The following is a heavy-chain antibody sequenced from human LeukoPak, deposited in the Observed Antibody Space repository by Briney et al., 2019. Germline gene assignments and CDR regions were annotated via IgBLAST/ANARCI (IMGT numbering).Heavy chain of an antibody. V-gene: IGHV3-15*01. CDR1: GFTFSNAW. J-gene: IGHJ6*03. CDR3: TTNGVTGTTYYYYYMDV. D-gene: IGHD1-20*01. Sequence: PGGSLRLSCAASGFTFSNAWMSWVRQAPGKGLEWVGRIKSKTDGGTTDYAAPVKGRFTISRDDSKHTLYLQMNSLKTEDTAVYYCTTNGVTGTTYYYYYMDVWGKGTTVTVSS. CDR2: IKSKTDGGTT.